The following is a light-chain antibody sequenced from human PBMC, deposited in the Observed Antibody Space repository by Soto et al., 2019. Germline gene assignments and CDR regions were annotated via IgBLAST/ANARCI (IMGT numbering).Light chain of an antibody. CDR3: QQYGSPPWT. CDR2: GAS. J-gene: IGKJ1*01. V-gene: IGKV3-20*01. CDR1: QSVSSSS. Sequence: EIVLTQSPGTLSLSPGERATLSCRASQSVSSSSLAWYQQKPGQAPRLLIYGASSRATGIPDRFSGSGSGTDFNLTISRLEPEAFAVYYCQQYGSPPWTFGQGTKVEIK.